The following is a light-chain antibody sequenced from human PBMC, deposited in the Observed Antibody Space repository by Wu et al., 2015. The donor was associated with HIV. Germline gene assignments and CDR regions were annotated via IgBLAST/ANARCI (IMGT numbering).Light chain of an antibody. CDR2: GAS. Sequence: DIVLTQSPATLSLSPGGRATLSCRASRRVSTFVVWYQHRPGQAPRLVIYGASNRATGIPARFSGSGSETDFTPTISSLEPEDFAVYYCQQRSNWPYTFGQGTKVEIK. CDR3: QQRSNWPYT. CDR1: RRVSTF. J-gene: IGKJ2*01. V-gene: IGKV3-11*01.